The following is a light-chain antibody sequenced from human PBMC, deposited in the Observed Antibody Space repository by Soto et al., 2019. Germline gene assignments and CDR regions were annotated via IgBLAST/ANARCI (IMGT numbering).Light chain of an antibody. J-gene: IGKJ1*01. CDR2: DTS. CDR3: QQDYNLPT. Sequence: PGERVTLSCRASQSVSSSYLTWYQQKPGQAPRLLIYDTSTRATSIPARFSGSGSGTDFTLTISSLQPEDFAVYYCQQDYNLPTFGQGTKVEI. CDR1: QSVSSSY. V-gene: IGKV3D-7*01.